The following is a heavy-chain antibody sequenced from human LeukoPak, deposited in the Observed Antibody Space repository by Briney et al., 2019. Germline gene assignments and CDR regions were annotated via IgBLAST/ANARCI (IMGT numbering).Heavy chain of an antibody. Sequence: PSETLSLTCTVSGGSISSYYWSWIRQPPGKGLEWIGYIYYSGSTNYNPSLKSRVTISVDTSKNQFSLKLSSVTAADTAVYYCARGLGYSSSWYSYYYGMDVWGQGTTVTVSS. D-gene: IGHD6-13*01. V-gene: IGHV4-59*12. CDR1: GGSISSYY. CDR2: IYYSGST. CDR3: ARGLGYSSSWYSYYYGMDV. J-gene: IGHJ6*02.